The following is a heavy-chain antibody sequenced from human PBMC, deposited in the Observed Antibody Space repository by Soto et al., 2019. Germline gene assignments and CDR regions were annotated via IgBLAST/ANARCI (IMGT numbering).Heavy chain of an antibody. CDR1: GFTFSSYS. D-gene: IGHD6-13*01. Sequence: EVQLVESGGGLVKPGGSLRLSCAASGFTFSSYSMNWVRQAPGKGLEWVSSISSSSSYIYYADSVKGRFTISRDNAKNSLYLQMNSLRAEDTAVYYCALIAAAGRADHWGQGTLVTVSS. CDR2: ISSSSSYI. J-gene: IGHJ4*02. CDR3: ALIAAAGRADH. V-gene: IGHV3-21*01.